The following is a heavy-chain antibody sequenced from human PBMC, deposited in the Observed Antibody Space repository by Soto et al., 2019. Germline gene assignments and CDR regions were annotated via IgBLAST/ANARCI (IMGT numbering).Heavy chain of an antibody. V-gene: IGHV3-11*01. CDR3: ARSSDIVLMVYATPNAEYFQH. CDR1: GFTFSDYY. J-gene: IGHJ1*01. CDR2: ISSSGSTI. Sequence: PGGSLRLSCAASGFTFSDYYMSWIRQAPGKGLEWVSYISSSGSTIYYADSVKGRFTISRDNAKNSLYLQMNSLRAEDTAVYYCARSSDIVLMVYATPNAEYFQHWGQGTLVTVSS. D-gene: IGHD2-8*01.